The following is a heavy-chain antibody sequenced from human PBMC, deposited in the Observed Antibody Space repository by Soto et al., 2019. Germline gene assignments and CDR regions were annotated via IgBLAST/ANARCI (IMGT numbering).Heavy chain of an antibody. CDR2: IDPSDSYT. V-gene: IGHV5-10-1*01. CDR1: GYSFTSYW. J-gene: IGHJ5*02. Sequence: GEPLKISCKGSGYSFTSYWISWVRQMPGKGLEWMGRIDPSDSYTNYSPSFQGHVTISADKSISTAYLQWSSLKASDTAMYYCARPYDHYDSSGYNTWGQGTLVTVSS. CDR3: ARPYDHYDSSGYNT. D-gene: IGHD3-22*01.